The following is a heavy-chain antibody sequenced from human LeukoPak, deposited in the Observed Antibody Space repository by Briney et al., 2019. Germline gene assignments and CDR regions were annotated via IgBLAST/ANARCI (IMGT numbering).Heavy chain of an antibody. CDR1: GGSFSDNY. CDR2: INHSGGT. Sequence: LTCXVYGGSFSDNYWSWVRQPPGEGLEWVGEINHSGGTNYNPSLKSRVTISQDTSNNQFFLKLYFVTAADTAVYYCARGRWDVRFQNWGQGTLVTVSS. CDR3: ARGRWDVRFQN. J-gene: IGHJ1*01. V-gene: IGHV4-34*01. D-gene: IGHD4-23*01.